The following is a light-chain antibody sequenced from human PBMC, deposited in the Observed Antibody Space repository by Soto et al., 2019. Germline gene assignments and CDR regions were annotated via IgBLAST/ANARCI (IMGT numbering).Light chain of an antibody. CDR1: DIGGKS. Sequence: SYELTQPPSVSVAPVQTARITCGGNDIGGKSVHWYQQRPGQAPVLVVYDDRDRPSGIPERFSGSNSGNTATLTISRVEAGDEADYYCQVWDSSSDHYVFGSGTKVTVL. V-gene: IGLV3-21*02. CDR2: DDR. J-gene: IGLJ1*01. CDR3: QVWDSSSDHYV.